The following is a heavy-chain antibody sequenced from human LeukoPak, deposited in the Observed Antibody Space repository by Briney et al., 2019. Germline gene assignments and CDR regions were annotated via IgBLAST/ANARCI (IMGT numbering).Heavy chain of an antibody. Sequence: GESLKISCKGSGYRFSSHWIGWVRQMPGKGLEWMGIIYPEDSDIRYRSSFQGQITISADKSISTAYLQWSSLKASDTAMYYCARLYYFDSSGSAPAFDIWGQGTMVTVSS. CDR1: GYRFSSHW. V-gene: IGHV5-51*01. CDR3: ARLYYFDSSGSAPAFDI. J-gene: IGHJ3*02. CDR2: IYPEDSDI. D-gene: IGHD3-22*01.